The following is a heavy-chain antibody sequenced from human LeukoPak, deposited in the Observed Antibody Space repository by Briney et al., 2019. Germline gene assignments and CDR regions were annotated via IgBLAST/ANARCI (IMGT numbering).Heavy chain of an antibody. D-gene: IGHD6-6*01. Sequence: SETLSLTCTVSGGSISSYYWSWIRQPPGKGLEWIGYIYYSGSTNYNPSLKSRVTTSVDTSKNQFSLKLSSVTAADTAVYYCARDPGSSGYYFDYWGQGTLVTVSS. J-gene: IGHJ4*02. CDR1: GGSISSYY. V-gene: IGHV4-59*01. CDR3: ARDPGSSGYYFDY. CDR2: IYYSGST.